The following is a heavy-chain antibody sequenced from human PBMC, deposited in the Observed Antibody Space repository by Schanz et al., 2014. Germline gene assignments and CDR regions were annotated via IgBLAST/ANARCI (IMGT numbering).Heavy chain of an antibody. V-gene: IGHV1-69*08. D-gene: IGHD5-12*01. CDR1: GGTFSSYT. CDR2: INPIGVST. Sequence: QVQLVQSGAEVKKPGSSVKVSCKASGGTFSSYTISWVRQAPGQGLEWMGIINPIGVSTTYAQKFRGRVTFTADKSTSTAYMELSSLKSEDTAVYYCARGPLGTSPWGQGTLVTVSS. CDR3: ARGPLGTSP. J-gene: IGHJ5*02.